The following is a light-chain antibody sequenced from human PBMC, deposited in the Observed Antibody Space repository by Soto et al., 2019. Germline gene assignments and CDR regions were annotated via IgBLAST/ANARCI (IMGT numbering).Light chain of an antibody. CDR1: SSDVGGYNY. CDR2: DVS. CDR3: CSYAGSYTFV. V-gene: IGLV2-11*01. Sequence: QSVLTQPRSLSGSPGQLVTISCTGTSSDVGGYNYVSWYQQHPGKAPKLMIYDVSKRPSGVPDRFSGSKSGNTASLTISGLQAKDEADYYCCSYAGSYTFVFGTGTKATV. J-gene: IGLJ1*01.